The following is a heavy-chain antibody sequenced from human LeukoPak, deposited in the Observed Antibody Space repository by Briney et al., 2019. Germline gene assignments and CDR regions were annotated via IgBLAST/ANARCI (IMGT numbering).Heavy chain of an antibody. J-gene: IGHJ4*02. D-gene: IGHD1-26*01. V-gene: IGHV3-33*01. CDR1: GFTFSSYG. CDR3: ARSIGATHFDY. Sequence: GSLRLSCAASGFTFSSYGMHWVRQAPGKGLEWVAVIWYDGSNKYYADSVKGRFTISRDNSKNTLYLQMNSLRAEDTAVYYCARSIGATHFDYWGQGTLVTVSS. CDR2: IWYDGSNK.